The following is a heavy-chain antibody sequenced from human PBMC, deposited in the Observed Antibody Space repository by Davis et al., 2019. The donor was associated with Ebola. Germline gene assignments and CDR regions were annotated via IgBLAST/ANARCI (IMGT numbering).Heavy chain of an antibody. Sequence: AASVQVSCKASGFVFSNSAVQWVRHARGQGLEWIGWIVLGSHITNYAQKFQERVTITTDMSTSTVYMQLSSLRSEDTAVYYCAADSGSYSGDFYFDYWGQGALVTVSS. CDR3: AADSGSYSGDFYFDY. CDR1: GFVFSNSA. CDR2: IVLGSHIT. V-gene: IGHV1-58*01. D-gene: IGHD1-26*01. J-gene: IGHJ4*02.